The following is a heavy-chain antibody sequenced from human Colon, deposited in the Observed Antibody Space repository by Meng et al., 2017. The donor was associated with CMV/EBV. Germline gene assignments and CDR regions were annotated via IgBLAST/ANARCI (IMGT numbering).Heavy chain of an antibody. CDR3: VGGNLVVPASDY. J-gene: IGHJ4*02. CDR2: IKQDGSEK. CDR1: GFTFSIYS. D-gene: IGHD2-2*01. Sequence: GGSLRLSCEASGFTFSIYSMSWVRQAPGKGLEWVANIKQDGSEKYYVDSVKGRFTISRDNAKNSLYLQLNSLRAEDTAVYYCVGGNLVVPASDYWGQGTLVTVSS. V-gene: IGHV3-7*04.